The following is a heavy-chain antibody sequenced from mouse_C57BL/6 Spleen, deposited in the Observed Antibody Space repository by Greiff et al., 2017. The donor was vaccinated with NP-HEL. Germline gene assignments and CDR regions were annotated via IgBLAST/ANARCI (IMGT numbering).Heavy chain of an antibody. CDR3: ARQGYGNYHDY. CDR2: ISSGGSYT. Sequence: EVKLVESGGDLVKPGGSLKLSCAASGFTFSSYGMSWVRQTPDKRLEWVATISSGGSYTYSPDSVKGRFTISRDNAKNTLYLQMSSLKSEDTAMYYCARQGYGNYHDYWGQGTTLTVSS. CDR1: GFTFSSYG. D-gene: IGHD2-10*02. V-gene: IGHV5-6*02. J-gene: IGHJ2*01.